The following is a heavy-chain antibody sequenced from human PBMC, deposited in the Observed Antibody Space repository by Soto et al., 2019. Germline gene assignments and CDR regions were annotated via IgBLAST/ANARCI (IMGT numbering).Heavy chain of an antibody. CDR1: GFTFSSYG. CDR3: AREGVSFAIDY. J-gene: IGHJ4*02. V-gene: IGHV3-33*01. Sequence: QVQLVESGGGVVQPGRSLRLSCAASGFTFSSYGMHWVRQAPGKGLEWVAVIWYDGSNKYYADSVKGRFTISRDNSKNTLYLQMNSLRAEDTAVYYCAREGVSFAIDYWGQGTLVTVSS. D-gene: IGHD2-21*01. CDR2: IWYDGSNK.